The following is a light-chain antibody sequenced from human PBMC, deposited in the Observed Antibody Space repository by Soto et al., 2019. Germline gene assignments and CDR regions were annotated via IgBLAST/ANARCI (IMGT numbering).Light chain of an antibody. CDR1: QSIRTN. J-gene: IGKJ1*01. V-gene: IGKV3-15*01. Sequence: IVMTHSPATLSVSQSERAPLSFRASQSIRTNLAWYQHKPGQAPRLLIYGASTGATGVPARFSGSGSGTEFTLTISSLQSEDFAAYYCQQYNNWPRTFGQGTKVDIK. CDR3: QQYNNWPRT. CDR2: GAS.